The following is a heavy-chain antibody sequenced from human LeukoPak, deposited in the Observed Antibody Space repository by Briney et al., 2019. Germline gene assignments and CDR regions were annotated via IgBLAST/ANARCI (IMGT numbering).Heavy chain of an antibody. CDR1: GFTLDDYG. CDR3: ARVSNYDFWSGYYDY. Sequence: GGSLSLSCAASGFTLDDYGMSWVRQAPGEGLEWVSGINWNGGSTGYAYSVKGRFTISRDNAKNSLYLQMNSLRAENTALYYCARVSNYDFWSGYYDYWGQGTLVTVSS. D-gene: IGHD3-3*01. V-gene: IGHV3-20*04. CDR2: INWNGGST. J-gene: IGHJ4*02.